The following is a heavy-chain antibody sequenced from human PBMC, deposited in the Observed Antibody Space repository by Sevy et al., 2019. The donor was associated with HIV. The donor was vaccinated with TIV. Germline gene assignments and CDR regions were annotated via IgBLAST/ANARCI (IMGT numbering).Heavy chain of an antibody. D-gene: IGHD2-8*01. CDR2: ISSSSSYI. CDR1: GFTFSIYS. J-gene: IGHJ3*02. V-gene: IGHV3-21*01. Sequence: GGSLRLSCAASGFTFSIYSMNWVRQAPGKRLEWVSSISSSSSYIYYTDSLKGRFTISRDNAKNSLYLQMNGLRAEDTAVYYCARDSDAENAFDIWGQGTMVTVSS. CDR3: ARDSDAENAFDI.